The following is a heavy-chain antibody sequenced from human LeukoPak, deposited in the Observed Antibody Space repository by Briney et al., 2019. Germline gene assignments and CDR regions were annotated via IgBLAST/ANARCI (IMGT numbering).Heavy chain of an antibody. D-gene: IGHD3-3*02. J-gene: IGHJ4*02. CDR3: ASQDISMVKSSDY. Sequence: GGSLRLSCSASGFTFGNYAMSWVRQAPGKGLEWVSIIYGAGGTYYTDSVKGRFTISRDNSKNTLYLQMHNLRAEDTAVYYCASQDISMVKSSDYWGQGALVTVSS. CDR2: IYGAGGT. V-gene: IGHV3-66*04. CDR1: GFTFGNYA.